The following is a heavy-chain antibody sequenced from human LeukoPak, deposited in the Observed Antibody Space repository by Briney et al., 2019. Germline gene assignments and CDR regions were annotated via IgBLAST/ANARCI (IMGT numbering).Heavy chain of an antibody. CDR3: TKDVMTGFSSGWYFGS. D-gene: IGHD6-25*01. J-gene: IGHJ4*02. CDR2: TSGDEDST. V-gene: IGHV3-23*01. Sequence: GGSLRLSCAASGFTFRSFAMSWVRQAPGKGLEWVAVTSGDEDSTHYAESVRGRFIVSTDNSKDSLNLQMNSLRAEDTAVYYCTKDVMTGFSSGWYFGSWGQGTQVTVSS. CDR1: GFTFRSFA.